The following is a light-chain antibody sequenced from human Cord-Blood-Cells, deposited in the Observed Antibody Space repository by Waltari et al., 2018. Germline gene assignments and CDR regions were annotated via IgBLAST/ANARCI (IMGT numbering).Light chain of an antibody. CDR2: EVS. CDR3: SSYAGSNNVV. CDR1: SSDVGGYNY. Sequence: QSALTQPPSASGSPGQSVTIPCTGTSSDVGGYNYVSWYQQHPGKAPNLMIYEVSKRPEGVPDRFSGSKSGNAASLTVSGLQAEDGADYYCSSYAGSNNVVFGGGTKLTVL. V-gene: IGLV2-8*01. J-gene: IGLJ2*01.